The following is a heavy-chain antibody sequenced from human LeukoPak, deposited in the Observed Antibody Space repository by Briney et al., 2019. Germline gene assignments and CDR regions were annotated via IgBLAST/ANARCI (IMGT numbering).Heavy chain of an antibody. V-gene: IGHV3-23*01. CDR3: ARDGRVGATSSFDY. Sequence: HPGGSLRLSCAASGFTFSSYAMSWVRQAPGKGLEWVSAISGSGGSTYYADSVKGRFTISRDNSKNTLYLQMNSLRAEDTAVYYCARDGRVGATSSFDYWGQGTLVTVSS. J-gene: IGHJ4*02. CDR2: ISGSGGST. CDR1: GFTFSSYA. D-gene: IGHD1-26*01.